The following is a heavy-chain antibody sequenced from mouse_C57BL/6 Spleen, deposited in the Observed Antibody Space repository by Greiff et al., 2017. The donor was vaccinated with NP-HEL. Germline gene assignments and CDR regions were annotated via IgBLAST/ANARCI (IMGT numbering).Heavy chain of an antibody. Sequence: QVQLQQPGTELVKPGASVKLSCKASGFTFTSYWMHWVKQRPGQGLEWIGNINPSNGGTNYNEKFKSKATLTVDKSSSTAYMQLSSLTSEDSAVYYCARSLIYYYGSSYFDYWGKGTTLTVSS. CDR3: ARSLIYYYGSSYFDY. D-gene: IGHD1-1*01. V-gene: IGHV1-53*01. J-gene: IGHJ2*01. CDR2: INPSNGGT. CDR1: GFTFTSYW.